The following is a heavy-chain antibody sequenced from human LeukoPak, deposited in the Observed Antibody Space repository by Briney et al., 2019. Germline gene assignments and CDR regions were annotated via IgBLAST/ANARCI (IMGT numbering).Heavy chain of an antibody. CDR2: IYYSGST. Sequence: SETLSLTCTVSGGSISSYYWSWIRQPPGKGLERIGYIYYSGSTNYNPSLKSRVTISVDTSKNQFSLKLSSVTAADTAVYYCARGWAGYLNYYYYYYMDVWGEGTTVTISS. CDR3: ARGWAGYLNYYYYYYMDV. D-gene: IGHD3/OR15-3a*01. CDR1: GGSISSYY. V-gene: IGHV4-59*01. J-gene: IGHJ6*03.